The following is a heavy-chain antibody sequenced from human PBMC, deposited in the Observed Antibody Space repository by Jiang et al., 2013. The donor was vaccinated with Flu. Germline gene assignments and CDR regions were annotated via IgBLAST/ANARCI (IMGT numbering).Heavy chain of an antibody. CDR1: GFTFDDYA. D-gene: IGHD5-18*01. Sequence: QLVESGGGLVQPGRSLRLSCAASGFTFDDYAMHWVRQAPGKGLEWVSGISWNSGSIGYADSVKGRFTISRDNAKNSLYLQMNSLRAEDTALYYCAKDQKYSYGTGGAFDIWGQGTMVTVSS. CDR3: AKDQKYSYGTGGAFDI. V-gene: IGHV3-9*01. CDR2: ISWNSGSI. J-gene: IGHJ3*02.